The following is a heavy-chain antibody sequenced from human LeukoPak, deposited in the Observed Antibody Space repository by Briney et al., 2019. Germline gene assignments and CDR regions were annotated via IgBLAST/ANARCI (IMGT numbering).Heavy chain of an antibody. CDR2: IRSKAYGGTT. D-gene: IGHD6-13*01. V-gene: IGHV3-49*04. Sequence: GGSLRLSCTASGFTFGDYAMSWVRQAPGKGLEWVGFIRSKAYGGTTEYAASVKGRLTISRDDSKSIAYLQMNSLKTEDTAVYYCTSASMAAAGKFDYWGQGTLVTVSS. CDR1: GFTFGDYA. CDR3: TSASMAAAGKFDY. J-gene: IGHJ4*02.